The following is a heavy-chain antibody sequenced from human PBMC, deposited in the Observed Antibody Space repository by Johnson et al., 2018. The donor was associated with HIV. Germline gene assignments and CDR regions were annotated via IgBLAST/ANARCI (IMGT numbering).Heavy chain of an antibody. Sequence: QVLLVESGGGVVQPGGSLRLSCAASGFTFNSYGMHWVRQAPGKGLEWVTFIRYDGSDKYYADSVKGRFTISRDNSKNTLYLQMNSLRAEDTAVYYGAKVYGFDYGDYYDAFDIWGQGTMVTVSS. CDR2: IRYDGSDK. V-gene: IGHV3-30*02. J-gene: IGHJ3*02. CDR3: AKVYGFDYGDYYDAFDI. CDR1: GFTFNSYG. D-gene: IGHD4-17*01.